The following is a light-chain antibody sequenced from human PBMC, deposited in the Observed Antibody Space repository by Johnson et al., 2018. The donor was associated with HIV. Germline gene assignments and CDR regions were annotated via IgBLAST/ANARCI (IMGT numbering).Light chain of an antibody. V-gene: IGLV1-51*02. J-gene: IGLJ1*01. CDR1: SSNIENNY. Sequence: QSVLTQPPSVSATPGQKVTISCSGSSSNIENNYVSWYQQLPETAPKLLIYENNKRPSGIPDRFSGSKSGTSATLGITRLQTGDEADYYCGTWDISLSAGGVFGPGTKVTVL. CDR3: GTWDISLSAGGV. CDR2: ENN.